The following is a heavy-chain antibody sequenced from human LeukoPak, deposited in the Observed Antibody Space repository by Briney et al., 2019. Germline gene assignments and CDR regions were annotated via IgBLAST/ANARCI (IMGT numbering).Heavy chain of an antibody. D-gene: IGHD1-26*01. V-gene: IGHV4-4*07. Sequence: PSETLSLTCTVSGGSISSYYWSWIRQPAGKGLEWIGRIYTSGSTNYNPSLKSQVTMSVDTSKNQFSLKLSSVTAADTAVYYCARSRAWELPLGYYFDYWGQGTLVTVSS. CDR3: ARSRAWELPLGYYFDY. J-gene: IGHJ4*02. CDR2: IYTSGST. CDR1: GGSISSYY.